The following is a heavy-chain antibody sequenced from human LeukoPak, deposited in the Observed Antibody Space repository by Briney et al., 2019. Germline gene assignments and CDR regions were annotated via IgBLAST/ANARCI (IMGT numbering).Heavy chain of an antibody. D-gene: IGHD3-22*01. CDR1: GGSITGSTYY. CDR3: ARHDYGSSGHRRDYYFDY. Sequence: SETLSLTCTASGGSITGSTYYWGWIRQPPGKGLEWIVSVIHSGTTYYNPSLRSRVIVSMDTSKKQFSLRLGSVTAADTAVYYCARHDYGSSGHRRDYYFDYWSQGTLVTVSS. J-gene: IGHJ4*02. V-gene: IGHV4-39*01. CDR2: VIHSGTT.